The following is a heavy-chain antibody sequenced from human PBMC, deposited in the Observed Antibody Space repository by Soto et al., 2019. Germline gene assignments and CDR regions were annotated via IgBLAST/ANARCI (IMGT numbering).Heavy chain of an antibody. Sequence: QVQLVQSGAEVKKPGASVKVSCKASGYTFTSSDINWVRQATGPGLEWMGWMNPNSGNTGYAQKFQGRVTMTRNTSRSTAYMERSSLRSEDTAGYYWARGGSIAVAGTLDYWGQGTLVTVSS. CDR2: MNPNSGNT. CDR3: ARGGSIAVAGTLDY. D-gene: IGHD6-19*01. CDR1: GYTFTSSD. J-gene: IGHJ4*02. V-gene: IGHV1-8*01.